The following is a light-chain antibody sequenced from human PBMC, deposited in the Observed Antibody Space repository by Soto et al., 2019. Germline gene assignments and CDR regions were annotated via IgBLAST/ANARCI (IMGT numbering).Light chain of an antibody. J-gene: IGLJ1*01. V-gene: IGLV2-23*02. Sequence: QSVLTQPASGSGSPGQSITISCTGTSSNVGNYNLVSWYQQHPGKAPKLMIYEVYKRPSGVSDRFSGSKSGITASLTISGLQAEDEADYYCCSYAGSDTYVFGTGTKVTVL. CDR3: CSYAGSDTYV. CDR2: EVY. CDR1: SSNVGNYNL.